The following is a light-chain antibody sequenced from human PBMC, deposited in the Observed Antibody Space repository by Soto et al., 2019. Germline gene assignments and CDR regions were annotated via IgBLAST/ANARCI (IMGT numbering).Light chain of an antibody. CDR1: QSVITNY. Sequence: ENVLTQSPGTLSLSPGERATLSCRASQSVITNYLAWYQQKPGQAPSLLIYGASRRATGVPDRFSGSGSGTDFTLTLSRLEPEDFAVYYCQQYGRSPFTFGPGTKVDIK. V-gene: IGKV3-20*01. J-gene: IGKJ3*01. CDR3: QQYGRSPFT. CDR2: GAS.